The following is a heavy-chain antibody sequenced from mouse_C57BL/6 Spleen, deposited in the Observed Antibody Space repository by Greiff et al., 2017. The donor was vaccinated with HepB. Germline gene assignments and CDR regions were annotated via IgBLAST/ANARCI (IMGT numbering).Heavy chain of an antibody. Sequence: QVQLQQPGAELVKPGASVKLSCKASGYTFTSYWMHWVKQRPGQGLEWIGMIHPNSGSTNYNEKFKSKATLTVDKSSSTAYMQLSSLTSEDSAVYYCARGRTGDYYAMDYWGQGTSVTVSS. CDR1: GYTFTSYW. J-gene: IGHJ4*01. CDR2: IHPNSGST. CDR3: ARGRTGDYYAMDY. V-gene: IGHV1-64*01.